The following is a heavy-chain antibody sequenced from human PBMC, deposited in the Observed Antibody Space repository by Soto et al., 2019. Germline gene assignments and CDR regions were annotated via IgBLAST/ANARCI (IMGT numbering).Heavy chain of an antibody. Sequence: GSSVKVSCKASGYTFTENAIPWVRQAPVQSLEWMGWINGGDAHTLYSHYFQGRVTLTRDTCATTAYRELNSLTSEDTAVYYCARGFHGSDDYWGQGTLVTVSS. CDR2: INGGDAHT. D-gene: IGHD3-10*01. V-gene: IGHV1-3*01. J-gene: IGHJ4*02. CDR1: GYTFTENA. CDR3: ARGFHGSDDY.